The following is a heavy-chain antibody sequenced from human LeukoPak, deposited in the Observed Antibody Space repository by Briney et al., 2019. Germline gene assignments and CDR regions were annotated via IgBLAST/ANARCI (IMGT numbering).Heavy chain of an antibody. CDR3: VGFGESSEDY. Sequence: SETLSLTCTVSGYSISSGYYWSWIRQPPGKGLEWIGEINHSGSTNYNPSLKSRVTISVDTSKNQFSLKLSSVTAADTAVYYCVGFGESSEDYWGQGTLVTVSS. J-gene: IGHJ4*02. CDR1: GYSISSGYY. CDR2: INHSGST. D-gene: IGHD3-10*01. V-gene: IGHV4-38-2*02.